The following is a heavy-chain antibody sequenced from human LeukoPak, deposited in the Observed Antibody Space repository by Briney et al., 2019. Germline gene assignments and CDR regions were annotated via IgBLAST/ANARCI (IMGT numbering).Heavy chain of an antibody. CDR3: ARGEVLHSLDY. J-gene: IGHJ4*02. Sequence: ASVKVSCKASGYTFTYYYMHWVRQAPGQGLEWMGWINPNSGGTNYAQKLQGRVTVTRDTSISTAYMELTRLRSDDTAVYYCARGEVLHSLDYWGQGTLVTVSS. D-gene: IGHD1-26*01. CDR1: GYTFTYYY. CDR2: INPNSGGT. V-gene: IGHV1-2*02.